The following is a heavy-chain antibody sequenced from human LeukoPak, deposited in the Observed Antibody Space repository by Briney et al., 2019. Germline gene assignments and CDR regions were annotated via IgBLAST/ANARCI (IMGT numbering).Heavy chain of an antibody. CDR3: ARRTYYYDSSDHFDH. J-gene: IGHJ4*02. D-gene: IGHD3-22*01. CDR1: GASFGTYY. Sequence: KPSETLSLTCTVSGASFGTYYWSWIRQPPGKGLEWIGHIYYTGSTNYNPSLKSRVTMSVDRSKNQFSLELKAVTAADTAVYYCARRTYYYDSSDHFDHWGQGTLVTVSS. CDR2: IYYTGST. V-gene: IGHV4-59*08.